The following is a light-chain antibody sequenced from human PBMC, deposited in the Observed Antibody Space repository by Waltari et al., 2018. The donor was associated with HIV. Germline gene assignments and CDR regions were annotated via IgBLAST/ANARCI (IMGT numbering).Light chain of an antibody. J-gene: IGKJ3*01. CDR1: QDISKY. Sequence: DIQLTQSPSSLSASIGDRVTITCQASQDISKYLHWYQQKPGKAPKVLIYDASNLQTGVPSRFSGSGAWTDFSFTILSLLPEDIATYYCLQYDNLPFTFGPGTKVDIK. V-gene: IGKV1-33*01. CDR3: LQYDNLPFT. CDR2: DAS.